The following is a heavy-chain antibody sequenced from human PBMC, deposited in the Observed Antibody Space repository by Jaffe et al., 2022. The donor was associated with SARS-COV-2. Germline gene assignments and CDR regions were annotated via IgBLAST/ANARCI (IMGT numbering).Heavy chain of an antibody. CDR2: MNPNSGNT. CDR1: GYTFTSYD. V-gene: IGHV1-8*01. D-gene: IGHD3-3*01. J-gene: IGHJ6*02. Sequence: QVQLVQSGAEVKKPGASVKVSCKASGYTFTSYDINWVRQATGQGLEWMGWMNPNSGNTGYAQKFQGRVTMTRNTSISTAYMELSSLRSEDTAVYYCARGREVFGVVIVWAGYYGMDVWGQGTTVTVSS. CDR3: ARGREVFGVVIVWAGYYGMDV.